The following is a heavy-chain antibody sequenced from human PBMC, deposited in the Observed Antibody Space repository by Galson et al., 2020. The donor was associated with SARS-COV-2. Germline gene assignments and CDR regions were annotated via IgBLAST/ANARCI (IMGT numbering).Heavy chain of an antibody. Sequence: ASETLSLTCAVSGGSISSSNWWSWVRQPPGKGLEWIGEIYHSGSTNYNPSLKSRVTISVDKSKNQFSLKLSSVTAADTAVYYCARDFPGSHLTGPEYNWFDPWGQGTLVTVSS. V-gene: IGHV4-4*02. D-gene: IGHD3-9*01. CDR2: IYHSGST. CDR1: GGSISSSNW. CDR3: ARDFPGSHLTGPEYNWFDP. J-gene: IGHJ5*02.